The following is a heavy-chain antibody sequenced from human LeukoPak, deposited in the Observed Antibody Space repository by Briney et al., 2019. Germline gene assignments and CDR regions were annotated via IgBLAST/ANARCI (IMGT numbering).Heavy chain of an antibody. J-gene: IGHJ6*03. CDR2: IKQDGSEK. Sequence: GGSLRLSCAASGFTFTNYWMNWVRQAPGKGLEWVANIKQDGSEKYVDSVKGRFTISRDNAKNSLYLQLNSLRAEDTAVCYCARDQITMLRGVTIKDYYYYYMDVWGKGTSVTVSS. CDR3: ARDQITMLRGVTIKDYYYYYMDV. CDR1: GFTFTNYW. V-gene: IGHV3-7*01. D-gene: IGHD3-10*01.